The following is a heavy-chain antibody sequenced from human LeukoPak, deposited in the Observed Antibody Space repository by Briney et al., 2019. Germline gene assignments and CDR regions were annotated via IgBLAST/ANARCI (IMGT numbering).Heavy chain of an antibody. CDR1: GGTFSSYA. CDR2: IIPILGIA. Sequence: GDSVKVSCKASGGTFSSYAISWVRQAPGQGLEWMGRIIPILGIANYAQKFQGRVTITADKSTSTAYMELSSLRSEDTAVYYCAIYYYDSSGYYSAFDYWGQGTLVTVSS. J-gene: IGHJ4*02. D-gene: IGHD3-22*01. V-gene: IGHV1-69*04. CDR3: AIYYYDSSGYYSAFDY.